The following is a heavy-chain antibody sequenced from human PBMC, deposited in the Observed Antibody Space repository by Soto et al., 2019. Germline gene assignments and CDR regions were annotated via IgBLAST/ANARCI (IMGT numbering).Heavy chain of an antibody. CDR1: GFTFSSYA. CDR3: AKDFYGSGSYMAFDI. D-gene: IGHD3-10*01. Sequence: GGSLRLSCAASGFTFSSYAMSWIRQAPGKGLEWVSAISGSGGSTYYADSVKGRFTISRDNSKNTLYLQMNSLRAEDTAVYYCAKDFYGSGSYMAFDIWGQGTMVTVSS. CDR2: ISGSGGST. J-gene: IGHJ3*02. V-gene: IGHV3-23*01.